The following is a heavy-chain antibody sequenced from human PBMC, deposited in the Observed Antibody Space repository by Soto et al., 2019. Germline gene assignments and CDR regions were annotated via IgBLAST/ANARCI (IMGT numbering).Heavy chain of an antibody. V-gene: IGHV2-5*02. J-gene: IGHJ6*02. CDR1: GFSLTTRGVG. CDR3: AHIKGVRRGVAYYHTGMDV. CDR2: IYWDNDK. D-gene: IGHD3-10*01. Sequence: QITLKESGPTLVRPTQTLTLTCAFSGFSLTTRGVGVSWIRQPPGKALECLALIYWDNDKRYSPSLKDRLTITKDTSKSQVVLTMTNVDPVDTATYSCAHIKGVRRGVAYYHTGMDVWGPGTTVTVSS.